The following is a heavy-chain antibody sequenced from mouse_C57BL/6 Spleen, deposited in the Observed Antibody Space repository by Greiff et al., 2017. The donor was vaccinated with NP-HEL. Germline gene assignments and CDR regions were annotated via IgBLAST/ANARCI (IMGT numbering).Heavy chain of an antibody. CDR3: AKKGLRDAMDY. J-gene: IGHJ4*01. Sequence: VKLMESGPGLVQPSQSLSITCTVSGFSLTSYGVHWVRQPPGKGLEWLGVIWSGGSTDYNAAFISRLSISKDNSKSQVFFKMNSLQADDTAIYYCAKKGLRDAMDYWGQGTSVTVSS. D-gene: IGHD2-2*01. V-gene: IGHV2-4*01. CDR2: IWSGGST. CDR1: GFSLTSYG.